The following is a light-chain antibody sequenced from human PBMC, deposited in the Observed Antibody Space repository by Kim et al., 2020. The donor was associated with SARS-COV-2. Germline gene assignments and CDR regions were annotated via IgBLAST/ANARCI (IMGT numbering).Light chain of an antibody. CDR3: QACDSSTVV. Sequence: SVPPRQTASITCSGNNLGDKNVCWYQQRPGQPPLLVIYEDIKRPSGIPARFSGSNSGNTATLTISGTQAMDEADYYCQACDSSTVVFGRGTQLTVL. J-gene: IGLJ2*01. CDR1: NLGDKN. CDR2: EDI. V-gene: IGLV3-1*01.